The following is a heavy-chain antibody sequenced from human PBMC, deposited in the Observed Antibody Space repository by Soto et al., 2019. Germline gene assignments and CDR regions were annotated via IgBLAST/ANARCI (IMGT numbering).Heavy chain of an antibody. CDR2: ISGSGGST. V-gene: IGHV3-23*01. CDR3: AKDFRIAGAEDYFDY. CDR1: GFTYSSSV. Sequence: HPGGSLRLSCAASGFTYSSSVMSWVRQAPGKGLEWVSAISGSGGSTYYADSVKGRFTISRDNSKNTLYLQMNSLRAEDTALYYCAKDFRIAGAEDYFDYWGQGTLVTVSS. D-gene: IGHD6-19*01. J-gene: IGHJ4*02.